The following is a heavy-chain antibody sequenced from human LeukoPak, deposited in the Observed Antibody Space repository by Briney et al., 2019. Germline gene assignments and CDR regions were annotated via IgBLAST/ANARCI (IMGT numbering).Heavy chain of an antibody. CDR2: IYSGGST. J-gene: IGHJ4*02. D-gene: IGHD3-22*01. CDR3: ARGPYYYDSSGLHY. CDR1: GFTVSSNY. V-gene: IGHV3-53*01. Sequence: GGSLRLSCAASGFTVSSNYMSWVRQAPGKGLEWVSVIYSGGSTYYADSVKGRFTISRDNSKNTLYLQMNSLRAEDTAVYYCARGPYYYDSSGLHYWGQGTLVTISS.